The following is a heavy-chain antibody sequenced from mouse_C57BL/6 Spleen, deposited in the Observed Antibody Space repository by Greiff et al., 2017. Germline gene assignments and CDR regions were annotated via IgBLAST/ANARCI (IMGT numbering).Heavy chain of an antibody. D-gene: IGHD1-1*01. V-gene: IGHV3-6*01. Sequence: EVKLQESGPGLVKPSQSLSLTCSVTGYSITSGYYWNWIRQFPGNKLEWMGYISYDGSNNYNPSLKNRISITRDTSKNQFFLKLNSVTTEDTATYYCAFTTVDWYFDVWGTGTTVTVSS. CDR2: ISYDGSN. J-gene: IGHJ1*03. CDR3: AFTTVDWYFDV. CDR1: GYSITSGYY.